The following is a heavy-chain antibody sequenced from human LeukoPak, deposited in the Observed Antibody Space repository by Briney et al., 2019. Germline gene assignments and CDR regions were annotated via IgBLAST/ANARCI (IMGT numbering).Heavy chain of an antibody. CDR1: GHSTTRGYY. CDR3: SRVLPVPYPLDS. J-gene: IGHJ4*02. V-gene: IGHV4-38-2*01. Sequence: PSGTLSLTCDISGHSTTRGYYWAWFRQSPGKGPEWIATFFQSQKSFYTASLESSVVMPLDTTKSRSSLTLTSATAAPPAAPYFSRVLPVPYPLDSWGQGTHVSVSS. CDR2: FFQSQKS.